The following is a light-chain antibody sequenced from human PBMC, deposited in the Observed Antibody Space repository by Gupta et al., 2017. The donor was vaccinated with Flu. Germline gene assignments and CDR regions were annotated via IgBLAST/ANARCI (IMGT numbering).Light chain of an antibody. Sequence: SSALTPPPSVSVSPGQTARLTCSVSAFPKKYASWYQQNAGQAPVLVIHEDTKRPSGIPESFSGTSSGTRATVTITRDQVEDEDDYYCYSTDSRDNHGVFGGGTKLTVL. V-gene: IGLV3-10*03. CDR1: AFPKKY. CDR3: YSTDSRDNHGV. CDR2: EDT. J-gene: IGLJ3*02.